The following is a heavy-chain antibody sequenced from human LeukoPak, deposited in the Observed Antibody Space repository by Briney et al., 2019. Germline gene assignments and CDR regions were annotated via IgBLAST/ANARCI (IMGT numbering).Heavy chain of an antibody. Sequence: PSETLSLTCAVSGVSISSNLWWTGVRQPPGKGLEWIAEIHHTGSINYNPSLKSRVTISVDKAKNQFSLNLNSVTAADTAVYYCARGGDRSFDYWGQGTLVTVSS. CDR2: IHHTGSI. V-gene: IGHV4-4*02. CDR1: GVSISSNLW. CDR3: ARGGDRSFDY. D-gene: IGHD3-10*01. J-gene: IGHJ4*02.